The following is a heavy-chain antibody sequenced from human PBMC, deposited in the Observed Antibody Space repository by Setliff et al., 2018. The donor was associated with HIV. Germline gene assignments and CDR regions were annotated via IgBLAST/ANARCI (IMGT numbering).Heavy chain of an antibody. CDR1: GGSISSYY. V-gene: IGHV4-4*07. D-gene: IGHD3-22*01. CDR3: ASLMRDDSSGYYLPFDY. Sequence: SETLSLTCTVSGGSISSYYLSWIRQPAGKGLEWIGRIYTSGSTNYNPSLKSRATMSIDTSKNQFSLKLSSVTAAVTAVYYCASLMRDDSSGYYLPFDYWGQGTLVTVSS. CDR2: IYTSGST. J-gene: IGHJ4*02.